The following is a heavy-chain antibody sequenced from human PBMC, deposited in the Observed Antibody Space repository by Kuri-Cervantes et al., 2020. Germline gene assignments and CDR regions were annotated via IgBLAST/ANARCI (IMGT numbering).Heavy chain of an antibody. CDR2: ISWDGGST. J-gene: IGHJ4*02. D-gene: IGHD2-15*01. CDR1: GFTFSSYG. V-gene: IGHV3-NL1*01. Sequence: GGSLRLSCAGSGFTFSSYGMHWVRQAPGKGLEWVSLISWDGGSTYYADSVKGRFTISRDNSKNTLYLQMNSLGAEDTAVYYCAKDLREEYCSGGSCYSFDYWGQGTLVTVSS. CDR3: AKDLREEYCSGGSCYSFDY.